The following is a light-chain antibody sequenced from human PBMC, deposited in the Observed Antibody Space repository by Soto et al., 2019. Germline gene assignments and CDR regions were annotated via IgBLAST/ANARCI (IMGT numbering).Light chain of an antibody. V-gene: IGLV1-40*01. CDR1: SSNIGGGYD. Sequence: QSVLTQPPSVSGAPGQRVTISCTGSSSNIGGGYDVHWYQPRPGTAPKLLIYGNSNRPSGVPDRFSGSKSGTSASLAITGLQAEYEADYYCQSYDISQSGWVFGGGTKVTVL. CDR2: GNS. J-gene: IGLJ3*02. CDR3: QSYDISQSGWV.